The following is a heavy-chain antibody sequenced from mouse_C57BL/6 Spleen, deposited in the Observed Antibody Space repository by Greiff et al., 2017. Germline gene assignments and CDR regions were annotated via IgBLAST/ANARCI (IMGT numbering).Heavy chain of an antibody. Sequence: QVQLKESGPEPVKPGASVKLSCKASGYAFSSSWMTWVKQRPGKGLEWIGRIYPGDGNTNYNGQFKGKATLTADKSSSTAYLQLSSLTSEDSAVYFWEREMDYYYYGSRGYFDDWGTGTTVTVSS. CDR3: EREMDYYYYGSRGYFDD. J-gene: IGHJ1*03. V-gene: IGHV1-82*01. CDR1: GYAFSSSW. CDR2: IYPGDGNT. D-gene: IGHD1-1*01.